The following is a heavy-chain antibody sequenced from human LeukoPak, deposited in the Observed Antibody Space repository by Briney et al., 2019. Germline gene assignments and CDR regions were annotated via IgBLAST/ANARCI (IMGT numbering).Heavy chain of an antibody. Sequence: GGSLRLSCAASGFIFSSYSINWVRQAPGKGLEWVSSTSSSSDYIYYADSVKGRFSTSRDNAKSSLYLQMNSLRAEDTAMYYCARGHSGSYQRTDAFDIWGQGTMVTVSS. J-gene: IGHJ3*02. CDR1: GFIFSSYS. D-gene: IGHD1-26*01. V-gene: IGHV3-21*01. CDR2: TSSSSDYI. CDR3: ARGHSGSYQRTDAFDI.